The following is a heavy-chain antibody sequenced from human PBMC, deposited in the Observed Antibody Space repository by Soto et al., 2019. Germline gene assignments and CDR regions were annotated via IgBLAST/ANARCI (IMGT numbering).Heavy chain of an antibody. CDR1: GFTFSSYA. J-gene: IGHJ4*02. CDR2: ISGSGGST. V-gene: IGHV3-23*01. Sequence: GGSLRLSCAASGFTFSSYAMSWVRQAPGKGLKWVSAISGSGGSTYYADSVKGRFTISRDNSKNTLYLQMNSLRAEDTAVYYCARDGRAVAAARYYFDYWGQGTLVTVSS. CDR3: ARDGRAVAAARYYFDY. D-gene: IGHD6-19*01.